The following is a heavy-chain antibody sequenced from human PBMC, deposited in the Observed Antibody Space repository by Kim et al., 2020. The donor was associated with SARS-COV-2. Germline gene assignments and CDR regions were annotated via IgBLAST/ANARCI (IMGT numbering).Heavy chain of an antibody. J-gene: IGHJ4*02. Sequence: YANSAKARITINRAHAKNTMCLQKDGLGAEDTAVYYCARRVPAAIEVFDYWGQGTLVTVSS. CDR3: ARRVPAAIEVFDY. V-gene: IGHV3-21*01. D-gene: IGHD2-2*01.